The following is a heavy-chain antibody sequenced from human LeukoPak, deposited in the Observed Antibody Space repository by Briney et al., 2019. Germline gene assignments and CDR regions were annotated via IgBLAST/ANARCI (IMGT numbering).Heavy chain of an antibody. V-gene: IGHV3-30*18. D-gene: IGHD6-19*01. J-gene: IGHJ4*02. CDR2: ISYDGSNK. CDR1: GFTFSSYG. CDR3: AKSGEEGIAVAGISFHFDY. Sequence: VGSLRLSCAASGFTFSSYGMHWVRQAPGKGLEWVAVISYDGSNKYYADSVKGRFTISRDNSKNTLYLQMNSLRAEDTAVYYCAKSGEEGIAVAGISFHFDYWGQGTLVTVSS.